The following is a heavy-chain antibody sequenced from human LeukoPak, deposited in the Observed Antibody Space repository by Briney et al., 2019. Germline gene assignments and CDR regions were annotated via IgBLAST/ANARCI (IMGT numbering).Heavy chain of an antibody. Sequence: SETLSLTCTVSGGSISSYYWSWIRQPPGKGLEWIGYIYYSGSTNYNPSLKSRVTISVDTSKNQFSLKLSSVTAADTAVYYCARHKRLSSTYFDYWGQGTLVTVSS. D-gene: IGHD6-13*01. CDR2: IYYSGST. J-gene: IGHJ4*02. V-gene: IGHV4-59*08. CDR3: ARHKRLSSTYFDY. CDR1: GGSISSYY.